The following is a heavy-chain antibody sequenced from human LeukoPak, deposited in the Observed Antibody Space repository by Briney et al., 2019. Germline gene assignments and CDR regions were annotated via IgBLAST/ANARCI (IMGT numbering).Heavy chain of an antibody. V-gene: IGHV3-49*04. CDR2: IRSKAYGGTT. J-gene: IGHJ4*02. Sequence: GGSLRLSCTASGFTFGDYAMSWVRQAPGKGLEWVGFIRSKAYGGTTEYAASVKGRFTISRDDSKSIAYLQMNSLKTEDIAVYYCTRDLSVWLLTFDYWGQGTLFTVSS. D-gene: IGHD3-9*01. CDR3: TRDLSVWLLTFDY. CDR1: GFTFGDYA.